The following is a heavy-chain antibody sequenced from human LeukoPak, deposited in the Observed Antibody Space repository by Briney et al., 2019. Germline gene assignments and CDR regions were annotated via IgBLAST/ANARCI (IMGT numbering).Heavy chain of an antibody. CDR3: ARDDPSMIAALHY. CDR1: GFTFSGYW. CDR2: ISGTSTNI. V-gene: IGHV3-21*01. D-gene: IGHD6-6*01. Sequence: NTGGSLRLSCAASGFTFSGYWMSWVRQAPGKGLEWVSSISGTSTNIYYADSVKGRFTISRDNAKNSVSLQMNSLRAEDTAVYYCARDDPSMIAALHYWGQGTLVTVSS. J-gene: IGHJ4*02.